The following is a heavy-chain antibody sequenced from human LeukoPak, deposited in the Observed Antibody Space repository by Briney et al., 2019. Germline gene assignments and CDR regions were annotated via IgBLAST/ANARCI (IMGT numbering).Heavy chain of an antibody. CDR3: ARDPRKWYSSSSGPDY. CDR1: GFTFSSYG. CDR2: IRYDGSNK. V-gene: IGHV3-30*02. Sequence: PGGSLRLSCAASGFTFSSYGMHWVRQAPGKGLEWVAFIRYDGSNKYYADSVKGRFTISRDNSKNTLYLQMNSLRAEDTAVYYCARDPRKWYSSSSGPDYWGQGTLVTVSS. D-gene: IGHD6-6*01. J-gene: IGHJ4*02.